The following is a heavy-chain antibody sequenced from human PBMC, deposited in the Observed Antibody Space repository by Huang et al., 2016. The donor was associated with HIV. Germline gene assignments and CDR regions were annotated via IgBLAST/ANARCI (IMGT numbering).Heavy chain of an antibody. CDR3: ARSPLIYQTSGLAHYYFDF. V-gene: IGHV4-59*11. CDR1: GGSIRSHH. Sequence: QVQLQESGPGLVKPSETLSLSCTVSGGSIRSHHWSWIRQPPGKGLEWIATISETGRTNSNPSLKRRVSMSLDTSKNNFSLKLTAVTAADTAVYYCARSPLIYQTSGLAHYYFDFWGRGTLVTVSS. D-gene: IGHD6-19*01. J-gene: IGHJ2*01. CDR2: ISETGRT.